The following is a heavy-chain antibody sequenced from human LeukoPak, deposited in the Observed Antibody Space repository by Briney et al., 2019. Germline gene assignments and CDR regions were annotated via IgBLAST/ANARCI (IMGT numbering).Heavy chain of an antibody. Sequence: PSETLSLTCTVSGDSISDFYWSWIRQTPGMGLQWIGYIYYSGTTYYNPSLKSRATISIDTSKTRFSLNLSSVTAADTAVYYCARTPLGAHSDYWGQGTLVTVSS. CDR1: GDSISDFY. V-gene: IGHV4-59*01. J-gene: IGHJ4*02. CDR3: ARTPLGAHSDY. CDR2: IYYSGTT. D-gene: IGHD1-26*01.